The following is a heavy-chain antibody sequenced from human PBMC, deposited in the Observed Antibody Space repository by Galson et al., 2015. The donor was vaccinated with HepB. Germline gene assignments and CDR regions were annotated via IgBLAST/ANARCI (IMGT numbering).Heavy chain of an antibody. CDR2: ISYDGSNK. D-gene: IGHD2-2*01. Sequence: SLRLSCAASGFTFSSYGMHWVRQAPGKGLEWVAVISYDGSNKYYADSVKGRFTISRDNSKNTLYLQMNSLRAEDTAVYYCAKDLGDIVVVPAAGLDYWGQGTLVTVSS. V-gene: IGHV3-30*18. CDR3: AKDLGDIVVVPAAGLDY. CDR1: GFTFSSYG. J-gene: IGHJ4*02.